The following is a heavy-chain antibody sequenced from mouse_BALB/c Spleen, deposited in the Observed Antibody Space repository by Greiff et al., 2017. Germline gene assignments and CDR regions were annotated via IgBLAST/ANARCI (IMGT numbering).Heavy chain of an antibody. CDR1: GFNIKDTY. CDR2: IDPANGNT. D-gene: IGHD1-1*01. CDR3: ARAGTTVVGKGYFDD. Sequence: VQLQQSGAELVKPGASVKLSCTASGFNIKDTYMHWVKQRPEQGLEWIGRIDPANGNTKYDPKFQGKATITADTSSNTAYLQLSSLTSEDTAVYYCARAGTTVVGKGYFDDWGQGTTLTVSS. J-gene: IGHJ2*01. V-gene: IGHV14-3*02.